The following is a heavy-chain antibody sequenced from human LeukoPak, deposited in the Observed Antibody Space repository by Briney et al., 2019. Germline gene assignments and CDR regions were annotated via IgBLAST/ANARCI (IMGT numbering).Heavy chain of an antibody. CDR2: ISGSGGST. D-gene: IGHD3-9*01. CDR1: GFTFSSYA. Sequence: GGSLRLSCAASGFTFSSYAMSWVRQAPGKGLEWVSAISGSGGSTYYADSVKGRFTISRDNSKNTLYLQMDSLRAEDTAVYYCAKVLRYFDWIKGNDAFDIWGQGTMVTVSS. V-gene: IGHV3-23*01. CDR3: AKVLRYFDWIKGNDAFDI. J-gene: IGHJ3*02.